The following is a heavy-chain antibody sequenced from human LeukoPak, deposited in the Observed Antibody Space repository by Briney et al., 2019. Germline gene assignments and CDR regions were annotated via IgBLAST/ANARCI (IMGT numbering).Heavy chain of an antibody. CDR1: GFTFSTYA. J-gene: IGHJ4*02. V-gene: IGHV3-23*01. CDR3: AKDLIWLAYYFDH. D-gene: IGHD6-19*01. Sequence: GGSLRLSCAASGFTFSTYAMGWVRQAPGKGLEWVSAISGSDGGTYYTDSVRGRFAISRDNSKNTLYLQMNSLRAEDTAVYYCAKDLIWLAYYFDHWGQGTLVTVSS. CDR2: ISGSDGGT.